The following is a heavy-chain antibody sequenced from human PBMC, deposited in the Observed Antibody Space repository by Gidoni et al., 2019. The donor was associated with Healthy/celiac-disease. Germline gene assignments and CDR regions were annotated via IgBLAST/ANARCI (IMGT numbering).Heavy chain of an antibody. CDR3: AKDLDDFWSGYYF. J-gene: IGHJ4*02. Sequence: EVQLLESGGGLVQPGGSLRLPCAASGFTLSSYAMSWVRKAPGKGLGWVSAIGGSGGSTYYADSVKGRFTISRDNSKSTLYLQMNSLRAEDTAVYYCAKDLDDFWSGYYFWGQGTLVTVSS. CDR1: GFTLSSYA. D-gene: IGHD3-3*01. V-gene: IGHV3-23*01. CDR2: IGGSGGST.